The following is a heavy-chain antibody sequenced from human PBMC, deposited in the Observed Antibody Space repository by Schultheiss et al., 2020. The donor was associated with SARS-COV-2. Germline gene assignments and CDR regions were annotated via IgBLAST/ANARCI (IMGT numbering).Heavy chain of an antibody. J-gene: IGHJ2*01. CDR1: GFTFSGSA. D-gene: IGHD6-13*01. V-gene: IGHV3-73*01. Sequence: GESLKISCAASGFTFSGSAMHWVRQASGKGLEWVGRIRSKANSYATAYAAAVKGRFTISRDDSKNTAYLQMNSLKTEDTAVYYCARARRGVERQQLAYWYFDLWGRGTLVTVSS. CDR3: ARARRGVERQQLAYWYFDL. CDR2: IRSKANSYAT.